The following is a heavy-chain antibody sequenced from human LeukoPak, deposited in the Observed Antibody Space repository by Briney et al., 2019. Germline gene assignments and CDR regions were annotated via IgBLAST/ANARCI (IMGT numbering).Heavy chain of an antibody. J-gene: IGHJ4*02. D-gene: IGHD3-3*01. CDR2: IYYSGST. CDR1: GGSISSHY. CDR3: ARGDFWSGYFDPGYFDY. V-gene: IGHV4-59*11. Sequence: SETLSLTCTVSGGSISSHYWSWIRQPPGKGLEWIGYIYYSGSTNYNPPLKSRVTISVDTSKNQFSLKLSSVTAADTAVYYCARGDFWSGYFDPGYFDYWGQGTLVTVSS.